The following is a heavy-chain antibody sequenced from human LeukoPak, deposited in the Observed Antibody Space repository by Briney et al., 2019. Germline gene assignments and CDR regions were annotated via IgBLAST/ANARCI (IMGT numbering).Heavy chain of an antibody. CDR1: GASISSLY. CDR3: ARHPHDPGWFGP. J-gene: IGHJ5*02. D-gene: IGHD3-3*01. CDR2: IYTTGNP. V-gene: IGHV4-4*09. Sequence: SETLSLTCSVSGASISSLYWSWIRQSPGKGLEWIGYIYTTGNPNYNPSFRGRDTMSIDTSKNQFSLNLNSVTAADTAVYYCARHPHDPGWFGPWGQGTLVTVSS.